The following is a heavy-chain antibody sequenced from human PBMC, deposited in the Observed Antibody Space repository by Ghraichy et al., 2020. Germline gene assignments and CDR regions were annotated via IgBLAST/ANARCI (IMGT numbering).Heavy chain of an antibody. V-gene: IGHV3-74*01. CDR1: GFTFSNHW. CDR2: INIDGSTT. Sequence: GGSLRLSCAASGFTFSNHWMHWVRQAPGKGLVWVSHINIDGSTTAYADSVRGRFTISRDNAKNTVYLQMNSLRGEDTALYFCARSNSGAYDYWGQGTLVTVSS. D-gene: IGHD1-26*01. CDR3: ARSNSGAYDY. J-gene: IGHJ4*02.